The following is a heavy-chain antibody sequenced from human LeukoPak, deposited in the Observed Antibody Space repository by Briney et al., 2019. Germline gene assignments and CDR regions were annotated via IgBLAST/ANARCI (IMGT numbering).Heavy chain of an antibody. CDR3: ARDWGLA. V-gene: IGHV3-23*01. CDR1: GFTFYTYA. J-gene: IGHJ3*01. Sequence: GGSLRLSCAASGFTFYTYAMTWVRQAPGKGLEWVSSISGSGDNTYYADSVKGRFTISRDNSKNTLYLQMNSLRAEDTAVYYCARDWGLAWGQGTMVTVSS. D-gene: IGHD3-16*01. CDR2: ISGSGDNT.